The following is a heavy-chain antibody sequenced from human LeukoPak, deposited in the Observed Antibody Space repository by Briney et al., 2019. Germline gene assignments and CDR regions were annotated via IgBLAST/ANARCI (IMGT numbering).Heavy chain of an antibody. CDR3: AKAVDYSNYAVDV. CDR1: GFTFSSYA. D-gene: IGHD4-11*01. J-gene: IGHJ6*04. Sequence: GGSLRLSCAASGFTFSSYAMSWVRQAPGKGLEWVSAISGSGGSKYYAASVKGRFTISRDNSKNTLYLQMNSLRAEDTAVYYCAKAVDYSNYAVDVWGKGTTVTVSS. CDR2: ISGSGGSK. V-gene: IGHV3-23*01.